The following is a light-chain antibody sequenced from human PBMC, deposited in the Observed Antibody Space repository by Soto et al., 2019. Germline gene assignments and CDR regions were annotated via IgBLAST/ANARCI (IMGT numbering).Light chain of an antibody. J-gene: IGLJ3*02. CDR3: SSFTTSSTWV. Sequence: QSALTQPASVSGSPGQSITISCTGTSSDIGGYDYVSWFQQHPGRAPKLLIYEVIKRPSGVSTRFSSSKSGNTASLTISGLQAEDEADFYCSSFTTSSTWVFGGGTKLTVL. CDR1: SSDIGGYDY. CDR2: EVI. V-gene: IGLV2-14*01.